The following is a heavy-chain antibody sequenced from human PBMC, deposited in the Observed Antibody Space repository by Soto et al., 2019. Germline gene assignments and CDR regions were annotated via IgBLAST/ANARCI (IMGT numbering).Heavy chain of an antibody. Sequence: EVQLLESGGGLVQPGGSLRLSCAASGFTFSNYAMSWVRQAPGKGLEWVSGIHGGGAGAYYADSVKGRFIISRDNFKNTLYLEMNSLRADDTALYYCAKAFWSGYDDDGWGQGTLVTVSS. V-gene: IGHV3-23*01. D-gene: IGHD3-3*01. CDR3: AKAFWSGYDDDG. CDR1: GFTFSNYA. J-gene: IGHJ4*02. CDR2: IHGGGAGA.